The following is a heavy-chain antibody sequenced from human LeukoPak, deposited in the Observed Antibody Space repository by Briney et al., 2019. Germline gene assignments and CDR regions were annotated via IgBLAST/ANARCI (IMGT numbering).Heavy chain of an antibody. CDR2: IKQDGREK. V-gene: IGHV3-7*01. J-gene: IGHJ4*02. Sequence: PGGSLRLSCAVTGFTFSSYWMSWVRQAPEKGLEWVANIKQDGREKYYVDSVKGRFTISRDNAKNSLYLQMNSLRVEDTAVYYCARDSLLPGATGGSDYWGQGTLVTVSS. D-gene: IGHD1-26*01. CDR1: GFTFSSYW. CDR3: ARDSLLPGATGGSDY.